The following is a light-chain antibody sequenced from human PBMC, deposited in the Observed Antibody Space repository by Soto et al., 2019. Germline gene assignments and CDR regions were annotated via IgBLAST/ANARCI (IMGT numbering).Light chain of an antibody. Sequence: EIGLTQSPATLSLSPGERATVSCRASQSVSIYLAWYQQKPGQAPRLLIYDASNRATGIPARFSGSGSGADFTLTISSLEPEDFAVYYCQQRISWPPTFGQGTRLEIK. CDR2: DAS. CDR1: QSVSIY. J-gene: IGKJ5*01. CDR3: QQRISWPPT. V-gene: IGKV3-11*01.